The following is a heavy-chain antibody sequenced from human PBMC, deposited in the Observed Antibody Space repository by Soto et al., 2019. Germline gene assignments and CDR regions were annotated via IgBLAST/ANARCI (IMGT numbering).Heavy chain of an antibody. CDR1: GGSISSGGYY. J-gene: IGHJ4*02. CDR2: IYDSGST. V-gene: IGHV4-31*03. Sequence: SETLSLTCTVSGGSISSGGYYWSWIRQYPGKGLEWIGSIYDSGSTYYNPSLKSRVTISVDTSKNQFSLKLTSVTAADTAVYYCARVPSGRGDLVDSWGQGTLVTVSS. D-gene: IGHD3-16*01. CDR3: ARVPSGRGDLVDS.